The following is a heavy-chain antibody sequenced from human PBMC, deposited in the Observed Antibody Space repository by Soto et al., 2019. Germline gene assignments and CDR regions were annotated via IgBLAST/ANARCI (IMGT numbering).Heavy chain of an antibody. Sequence: WASVKVSCKASGYTFTGYYLHWVRQAPGQGLEWMGWINPHSGGTNFAQNFEDRVTMTGDTSSNTAYMELSGLRSDDTAVYYCARPAPYYYDSSGPGHAFDIWGQGTMVTVSS. V-gene: IGHV1-2*02. D-gene: IGHD3-22*01. J-gene: IGHJ3*02. CDR2: INPHSGGT. CDR3: ARPAPYYYDSSGPGHAFDI. CDR1: GYTFTGYY.